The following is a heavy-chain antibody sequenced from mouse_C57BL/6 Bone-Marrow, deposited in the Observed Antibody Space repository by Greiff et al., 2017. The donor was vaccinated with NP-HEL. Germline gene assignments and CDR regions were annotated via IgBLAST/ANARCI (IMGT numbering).Heavy chain of an antibody. CDR3: ARDAWSFYDYDEGGAMDY. D-gene: IGHD2-4*01. CDR2: RRNKANDYTT. J-gene: IGHJ4*01. CDR1: GFTFSDFY. V-gene: IGHV7-1*01. Sequence: EVKLMESGGGLVQSGRSLRLSCATSGFTFSDFYMEWVRQAPGKGLEWIAARRNKANDYTTEYSASVKGRFIVSRDTSQSILYLQMNALRAEDTAIYYCARDAWSFYDYDEGGAMDYWGQGTSVTVSS.